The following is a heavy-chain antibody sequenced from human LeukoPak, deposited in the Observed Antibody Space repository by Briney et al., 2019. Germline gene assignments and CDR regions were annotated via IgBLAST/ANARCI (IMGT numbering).Heavy chain of an antibody. V-gene: IGHV3-48*03. J-gene: IGHJ4*02. Sequence: PGGSLRLSCAASGFTFSSYEMSWVRQAPGRGLEWVSYISSSSSTIYYVDSVKGRFTVSRDNAKNSLYLQMNSLRVEDTAVYYCARWLPAKNNDYLGQGTLVTVSS. CDR2: ISSSSSTI. CDR3: ARWLPAKNNDY. D-gene: IGHD5-12*01. CDR1: GFTFSSYE.